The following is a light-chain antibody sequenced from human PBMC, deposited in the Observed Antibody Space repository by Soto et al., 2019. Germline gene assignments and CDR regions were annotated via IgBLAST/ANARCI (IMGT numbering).Light chain of an antibody. J-gene: IGLJ2*01. Sequence: QSALTQPASVSGSPGQSITISCTGTSSDVGGYNYVSWYQQHPGKAPKLMIYEVSNRPSGVSNRFSGSKSGNTASLTISGLQAEDEADYYCSSYTSSSTLVFGGGTKLTFL. CDR2: EVS. CDR1: SSDVGGYNY. V-gene: IGLV2-14*01. CDR3: SSYTSSSTLV.